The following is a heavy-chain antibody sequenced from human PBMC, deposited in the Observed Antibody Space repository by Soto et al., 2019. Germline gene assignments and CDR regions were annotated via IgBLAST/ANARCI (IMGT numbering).Heavy chain of an antibody. D-gene: IGHD6-19*01. CDR3: VKDTVRYSSGINWLDP. CDR2: ISGSGRDT. V-gene: IGHV3-23*01. CDR1: GFTFSSYG. J-gene: IGHJ5*02. Sequence: PGGSLRLSCAASGFTFSSYGMSWVRQAPGKGLDWVSGISGSGRDTYYADSVKGRFSISRDNSKNTLFLQMSSLRPEDTALHYCVKDTVRYSSGINWLDPWGQGTLVTVSS.